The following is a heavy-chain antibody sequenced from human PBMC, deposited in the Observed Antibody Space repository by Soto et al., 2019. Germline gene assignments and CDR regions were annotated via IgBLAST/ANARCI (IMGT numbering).Heavy chain of an antibody. V-gene: IGHV4-59*01. CDR3: ARYNSYAIDY. CDR2: IHSRGTS. D-gene: IGHD2-8*01. J-gene: IGHJ4*02. Sequence: PSETLSLTCTVSGTSISSYYWSCIRQPPGEGLEWIANIHSRGTSNYNPSLASRVTLSVDKSKNQFSMKMTSVTDADMAMYFCARYNSYAIDYWGRGPLVTV. CDR1: GTSISSYY.